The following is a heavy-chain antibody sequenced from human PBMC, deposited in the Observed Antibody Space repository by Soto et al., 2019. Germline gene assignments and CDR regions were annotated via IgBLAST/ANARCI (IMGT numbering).Heavy chain of an antibody. CDR3: AREVLLWFGEPGEAFDI. D-gene: IGHD3-10*01. Sequence: PGGSLRLSCAASGFTFSSYGMHWVRQAPGKGLEWVSRINSDGSSTSYADSVKGRFTISRDNAKNTLYLQMNSLRAEDTAVYYCAREVLLWFGEPGEAFDIWGQGTMVTVSS. J-gene: IGHJ3*02. V-gene: IGHV3-74*01. CDR1: GFTFSSYG. CDR2: INSDGSST.